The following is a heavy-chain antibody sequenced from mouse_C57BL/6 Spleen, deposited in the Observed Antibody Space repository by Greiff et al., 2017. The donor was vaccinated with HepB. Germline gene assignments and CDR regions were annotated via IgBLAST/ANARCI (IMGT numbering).Heavy chain of an antibody. CDR2: IDPETGGT. Sequence: QVQLQQSGAELVRPGASVTLSCKASGYTFTDYEMHWVKQTPVHGLEWIGAIDPETGGTAYNQKFKGKAILTADKSSSTAYMELRSLTSEDSAVYYCTRGGITTVVARYFDVGGTGTTVTVSS. D-gene: IGHD1-1*01. CDR1: GYTFTDYE. J-gene: IGHJ1*03. V-gene: IGHV1-15*01. CDR3: TRGGITTVVARYFDV.